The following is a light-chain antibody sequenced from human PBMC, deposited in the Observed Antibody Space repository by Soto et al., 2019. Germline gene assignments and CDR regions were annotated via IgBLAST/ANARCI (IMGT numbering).Light chain of an antibody. Sequence: EKVMTQSPAALSVSPGERATLSCRASQSVNSNLAWYQRKPGQAPRLLLYGASTRATGIPARFRGSASGTEFTLTISSLQSEESAVYDCQQYNDGPRNFGGGTKVEIK. CDR2: GAS. CDR1: QSVNSN. J-gene: IGKJ4*01. CDR3: QQYNDGPRN. V-gene: IGKV3-15*01.